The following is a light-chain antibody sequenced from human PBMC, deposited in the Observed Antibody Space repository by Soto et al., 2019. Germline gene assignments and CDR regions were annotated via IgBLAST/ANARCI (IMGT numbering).Light chain of an antibody. V-gene: IGKV1-39*01. Sequence: DLQMTQFPSSLSASVGDRVTITCRASQSISRYLNWYQQNPGRAPKLLIYAASSLQTGVPSRFSGSGSGTDFTLTISSLKPEDFATYWCQQTYTGPLTFGGGTKVEIK. J-gene: IGKJ4*01. CDR1: QSISRY. CDR2: AAS. CDR3: QQTYTGPLT.